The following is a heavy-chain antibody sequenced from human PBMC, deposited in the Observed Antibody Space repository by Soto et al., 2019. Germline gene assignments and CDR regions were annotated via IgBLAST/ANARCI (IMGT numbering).Heavy chain of an antibody. D-gene: IGHD3-10*01. J-gene: IGHJ4*02. Sequence: QVELVQSGPEMMQPGASVKVSCKASGFTSLSYAFHWVRQAPGQGPEWLGWINAGVDGTIYSQRYECRLKSTRDSSAKIEFLEVDTLPKEDTAVDYCAREVQGVTCVGYWGQWTLVAVSS. CDR1: GFTSLSYA. V-gene: IGHV1-3*01. CDR3: AREVQGVTCVGY. CDR2: INAGVDGT.